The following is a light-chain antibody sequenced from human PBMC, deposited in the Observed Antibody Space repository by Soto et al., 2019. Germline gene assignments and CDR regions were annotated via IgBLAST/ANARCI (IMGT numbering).Light chain of an antibody. Sequence: QSALTQPASVSGSPGQSITISCTGSSSDVGRYNIVSWYQQHPGKAPKLMIYEGSQRPSGVSDRFSGSKSGNTPSLTISGLQAEDEADYYCCSYAGDRDLIFGGGTKVTVL. CDR3: CSYAGDRDLI. CDR1: SSDVGRYNI. V-gene: IGLV2-23*01. J-gene: IGLJ2*01. CDR2: EGS.